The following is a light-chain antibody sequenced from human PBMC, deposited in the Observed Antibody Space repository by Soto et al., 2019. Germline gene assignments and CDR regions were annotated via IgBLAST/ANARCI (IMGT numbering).Light chain of an antibody. CDR1: QSVSSSY. J-gene: IGKJ1*01. V-gene: IGKV3-20*01. CDR3: QQYGSSPPWT. CDR2: GAS. Sequence: EIVLTQSPGPLSLSPGERATLSCRASQSVSSSYLAGYQQKPGQAPSLLIYGASSRATGIPDRFSGSGSGTDFTLTISRLEPEDFGVYYCQQYGSSPPWTFGQGTKVEIK.